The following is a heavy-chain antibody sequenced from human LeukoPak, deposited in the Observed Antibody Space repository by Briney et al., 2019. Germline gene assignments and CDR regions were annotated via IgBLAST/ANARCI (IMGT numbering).Heavy chain of an antibody. Sequence: PGGSLRLSCAASGFTFSSYAMHWVRRAPGKGLEYVSAISSNGGSTYYANSVKGRFTISRDNSKNTLYLQMGSLRAEDMAVYYCARDRGDSSSSSYFGYWGQGTLATVSS. CDR2: ISSNGGST. J-gene: IGHJ4*02. D-gene: IGHD6-6*01. V-gene: IGHV3-64*01. CDR1: GFTFSSYA. CDR3: ARDRGDSSSSSYFGY.